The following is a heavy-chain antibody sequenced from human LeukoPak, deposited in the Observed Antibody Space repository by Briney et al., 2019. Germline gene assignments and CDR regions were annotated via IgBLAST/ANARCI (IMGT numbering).Heavy chain of an antibody. J-gene: IGHJ6*03. V-gene: IGHV3-23*01. Sequence: GGSLRLSCAASGFTFSDYYMSWVRQAPGKGLEWVSAISGSGGTTYYADSVKGRFTISRDNSKNTLYLQMNSLRAEDTAVYYCAKYPPIIVVPAALFYYYYYMDVWGKGTTVTVSS. CDR1: GFTFSDYY. D-gene: IGHD2-2*01. CDR3: AKYPPIIVVPAALFYYYYYMDV. CDR2: ISGSGGTT.